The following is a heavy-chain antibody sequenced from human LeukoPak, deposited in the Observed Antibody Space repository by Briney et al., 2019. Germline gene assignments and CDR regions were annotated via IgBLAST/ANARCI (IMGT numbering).Heavy chain of an antibody. CDR2: ISSSSSYI. D-gene: IGHD2-2*01. J-gene: IGHJ4*02. CDR1: GFTFSSYS. Sequence: GGSLRLSCAASGFTFSSYSMNWVRQAPGKGLEWVSSISSSSSYIYYADSVKGRFTISRDNAKNSLYLQMNSLRAEDTAVYYCARECTGSTSCYPYWGQGTLATVSS. CDR3: ARECTGSTSCYPY. V-gene: IGHV3-21*01.